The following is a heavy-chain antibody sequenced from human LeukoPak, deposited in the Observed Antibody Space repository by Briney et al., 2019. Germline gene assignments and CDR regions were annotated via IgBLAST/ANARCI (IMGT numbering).Heavy chain of an antibody. CDR1: GFMFSSYG. Sequence: GGSLRLSCVASGFMFSSYGMSWVRQAPGKGLEWVSAISGSGGSTYYADSVKGRFTISRDNSKNTLYLQMNSLRAEDPAVYYCAKEWELLVGPFDYWGQGTLVTVSS. CDR3: AKEWELLVGPFDY. CDR2: ISGSGGST. D-gene: IGHD1-26*01. V-gene: IGHV3-23*01. J-gene: IGHJ4*02.